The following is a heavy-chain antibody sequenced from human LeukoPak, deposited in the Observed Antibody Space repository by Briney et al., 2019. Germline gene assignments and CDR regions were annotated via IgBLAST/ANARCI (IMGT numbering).Heavy chain of an antibody. V-gene: IGHV3-30*03. D-gene: IGHD2-2*01. J-gene: IGHJ4*02. CDR2: ISYDGSNK. CDR1: GFTFSSYG. Sequence: GGSLRLSCAASGFTFSSYGMHWVRQAPGKGLEWVAVISYDGSNKYYADSVKGRFTISRDNSKYTLYLQMNSLRAEDTAVYYCASPLRGYCSSTSCYSLWGQGTLVTVSS. CDR3: ASPLRGYCSSTSCYSL.